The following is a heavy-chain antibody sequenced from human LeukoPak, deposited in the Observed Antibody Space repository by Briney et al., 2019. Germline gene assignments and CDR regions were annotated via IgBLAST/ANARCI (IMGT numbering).Heavy chain of an antibody. CDR2: IIPIFGTA. CDR3: AREHPYYYDSSGTALTAEIKYYFDY. D-gene: IGHD3-22*01. CDR1: GGTFSSYA. V-gene: IGHV1-69*13. Sequence: SVKVSCKASGGTFSSYAISWVRQAPGQGLEWMGGIIPIFGTANYAQKFQGRVTITADESTSTAYMELSSLRGEDTAVYYCAREHPYYYDSSGTALTAEIKYYFDYWGQGTLVTVSS. J-gene: IGHJ4*02.